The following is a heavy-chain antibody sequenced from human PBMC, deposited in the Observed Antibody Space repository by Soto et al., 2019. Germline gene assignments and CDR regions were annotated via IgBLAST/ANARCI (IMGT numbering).Heavy chain of an antibody. CDR2: INLSGST. D-gene: IGHD3-10*01. CDR1: GGSFSGYY. CDR3: ERGPAMVRGVYFDY. Sequence: QVQLQQWGAGLLKPSETLSLTCAVYGGSFSGYYWCWIRQPPGKGLEWIGEINLSGSTNYNPSLKSRVTISVDTSRNQVSLTVSSVTAADTAVYYCERGPAMVRGVYFDYWGEGTMVTVSS. V-gene: IGHV4-34*01. J-gene: IGHJ4*02.